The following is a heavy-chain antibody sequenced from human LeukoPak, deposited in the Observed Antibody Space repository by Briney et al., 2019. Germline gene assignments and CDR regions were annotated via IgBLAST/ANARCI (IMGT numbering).Heavy chain of an antibody. J-gene: IGHJ5*02. CDR3: ARADIVVVPAANLWFDP. Sequence: GGSLRLSCAASGFTFSSYSMNWVRQAPGKGLEWVSYISSSSSTIYYADSVKGRFTISRDNAKNSLYLQMNSLRAEDTAVYYCARADIVVVPAANLWFDPWGQGTLVTVSS. D-gene: IGHD2-2*01. CDR2: ISSSSSTI. CDR1: GFTFSSYS. V-gene: IGHV3-48*04.